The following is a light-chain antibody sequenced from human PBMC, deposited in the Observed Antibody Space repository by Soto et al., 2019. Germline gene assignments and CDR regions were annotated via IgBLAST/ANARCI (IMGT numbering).Light chain of an antibody. J-gene: IGKJ2*03. CDR3: QQYGNSPRYS. CDR1: QSVSSNY. V-gene: IGKV3-20*01. Sequence: EIVLTQSPGTLSLSPGERVTLSCRASQSVSSNYLAWYQQKPGQAPRLLIYATSSRATGIPERFSGSGSGTDFTLTISRLEPEDFAVYYCQQYGNSPRYSFGQGTKLEIK. CDR2: ATS.